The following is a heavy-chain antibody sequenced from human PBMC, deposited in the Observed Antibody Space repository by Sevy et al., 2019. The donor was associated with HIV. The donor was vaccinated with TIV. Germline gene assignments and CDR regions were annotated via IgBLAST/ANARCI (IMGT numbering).Heavy chain of an antibody. CDR1: GFSFSKYW. J-gene: IGHJ4*02. Sequence: GGSLRLSCAASGFSFSKYWMSWVRQAPGKGLEWVANIKEDGSQKNYLESVKGRITISRDKAKNLLYLQMNNLRADDTAVYYCARDPDILSGYPAHYFDYWGQGTLVTVSS. CDR3: ARDPDILSGYPAHYFDY. CDR2: IKEDGSQK. D-gene: IGHD3-9*01. V-gene: IGHV3-7*01.